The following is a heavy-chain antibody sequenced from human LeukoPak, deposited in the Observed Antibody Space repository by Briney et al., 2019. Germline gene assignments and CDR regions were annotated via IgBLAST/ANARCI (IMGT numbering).Heavy chain of an antibody. CDR1: GYTFTSYD. CDR3: ARMDASSWYKFDY. J-gene: IGHJ4*02. V-gene: IGHV1-8*02. CDR2: MNPNSGNT. D-gene: IGHD6-13*01. Sequence: ASVKVSCKASGYTFTSYDTNWVRQATGQGLEWVGWMNPNSGNTGYAQKFQGRVTMTRNTSISTAYMELSSLRSEDTAVYYCARMDASSWYKFDYWGQGTLVTVSS.